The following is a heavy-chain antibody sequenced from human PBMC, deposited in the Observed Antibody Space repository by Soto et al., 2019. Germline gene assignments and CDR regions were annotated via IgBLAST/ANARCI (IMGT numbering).Heavy chain of an antibody. Sequence: EVQLVESGGGLVQPGGSLRPSCAASGFTFSSYEMNWVRQAPGTGLEWVSYISSSGSTIYYAASVKGRFTISRDNAKNSLYLQMNSLRAEVTVVYYCARFHRQWLACDYWGQGTLVTGSS. V-gene: IGHV3-48*03. CDR2: ISSSGSTI. D-gene: IGHD6-19*01. CDR1: GFTFSSYE. J-gene: IGHJ4*02. CDR3: ARFHRQWLACDY.